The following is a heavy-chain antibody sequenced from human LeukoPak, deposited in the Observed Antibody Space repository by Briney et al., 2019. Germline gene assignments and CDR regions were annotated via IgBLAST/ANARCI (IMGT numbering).Heavy chain of an antibody. J-gene: IGHJ4*02. CDR2: INSGGSST. Sequence: GGSLRLSCAASGFTFSTYWMHWLRQAPGKGRVWVSLINSGGSSTSYADSVKGRFTIYRDNAKNTLYLQMNSLRAEDTAVYYCARARYYDFWSGYYSSLFDYWGQGTLVTVSS. D-gene: IGHD3-3*01. V-gene: IGHV3-74*01. CDR1: GFTFSTYW. CDR3: ARARYYDFWSGYYSSLFDY.